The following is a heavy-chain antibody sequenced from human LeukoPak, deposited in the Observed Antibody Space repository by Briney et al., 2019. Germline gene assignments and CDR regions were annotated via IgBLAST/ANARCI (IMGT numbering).Heavy chain of an antibody. Sequence: PGGSLRLSCAASGFTFSSYEMNCVRQVPGKGLEWVSYISSSGSTIYYADSVKGRFTISRDNAKNSLYLQMNSLRAEDTAVYYCARDPYYGDYVVWGQGTLVTVSS. D-gene: IGHD4-17*01. CDR1: GFTFSSYE. CDR2: ISSSGSTI. J-gene: IGHJ4*02. V-gene: IGHV3-48*03. CDR3: ARDPYYGDYVV.